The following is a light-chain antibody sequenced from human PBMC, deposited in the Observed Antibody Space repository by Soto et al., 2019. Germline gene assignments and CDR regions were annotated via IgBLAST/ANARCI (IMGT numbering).Light chain of an antibody. CDR1: SSNIGAGYD. J-gene: IGLJ3*02. CDR2: GNS. V-gene: IGLV1-40*01. CDR3: QSYDSSLSGGV. Sequence: QSVLTQPPSVSGAPGQRVTISCTGSSSNIGAGYDVYWYQQLPGTAPKFLIYGNSNRPSGVPDRFSGSKSGTSVSLAITGLQAEDEADYYCQSYDSSLSGGVFGGGTKLTVL.